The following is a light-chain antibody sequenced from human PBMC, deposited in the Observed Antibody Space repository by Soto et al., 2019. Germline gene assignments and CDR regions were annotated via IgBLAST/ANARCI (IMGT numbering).Light chain of an antibody. CDR2: DAS. V-gene: IGKV1-5*01. CDR3: QKFKTYS. CDR1: QSISTW. J-gene: IGKJ1*01. Sequence: DIQMTQSPSTLSASVGDRVTITCRASQSISTWLAWYQQKPGKAPKLLIYDASTWESGVPSRFSGSGSGTEFTLTISSLHPDDVSTYYCQKFKTYSFGQGTKVQI.